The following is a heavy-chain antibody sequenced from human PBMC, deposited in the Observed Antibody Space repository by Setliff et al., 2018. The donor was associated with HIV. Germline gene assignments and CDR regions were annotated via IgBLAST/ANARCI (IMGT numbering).Heavy chain of an antibody. Sequence: TFSSNAIHWVRQAPGKGLEWVAAISYDGSHEYYADSVKGRLTISRDDSKSTLYLQMNSLRAEDTAVYYCARDQSEWLLLGVFDIWGQGTMVTVSS. CDR2: ISYDGSHE. D-gene: IGHD2-15*01. CDR1: TFSSNA. V-gene: IGHV3-30*04. J-gene: IGHJ3*02. CDR3: ARDQSEWLLLGVFDI.